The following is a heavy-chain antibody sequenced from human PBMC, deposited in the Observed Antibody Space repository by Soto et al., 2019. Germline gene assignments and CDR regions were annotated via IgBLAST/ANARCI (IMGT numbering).Heavy chain of an antibody. V-gene: IGHV3-48*03. CDR2: ISSSGKTI. J-gene: IGHJ4*02. CDR1: GFTFTNYE. CDR3: ARDPEKYSGSDLGIDY. D-gene: IGHD5-12*01. Sequence: GGSLRLSCAASGFTFTNYEMIWVRQAPGKGLEWISYISSSGKTISYADSVKGRFTISRDNAKNSLYLQMNSLRAEDTAVYYCARDPEKYSGSDLGIDYWGQGTLVTVSS.